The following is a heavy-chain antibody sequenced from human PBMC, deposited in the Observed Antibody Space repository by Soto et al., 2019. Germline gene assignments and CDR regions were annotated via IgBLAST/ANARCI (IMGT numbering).Heavy chain of an antibody. V-gene: IGHV1-69*13. CDR3: ARYCSGGSCYYAFDI. Sequence: SVKVSCKASGGTFSSYAISWVRQAPGQGLEWMGGIIPIFGTANYARKFQGRVTITADESTSTAYMELSSLRSEDTAVYYCARYCSGGSCYYAFDIWGQGTMVTVSS. CDR1: GGTFSSYA. J-gene: IGHJ3*02. CDR2: IIPIFGTA. D-gene: IGHD2-15*01.